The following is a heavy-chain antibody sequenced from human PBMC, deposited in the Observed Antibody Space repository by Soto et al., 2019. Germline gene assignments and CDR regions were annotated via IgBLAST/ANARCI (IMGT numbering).Heavy chain of an antibody. Sequence: SETLSLTCTVSGGSISSGDYYWSWIRQPPGKGLEWIGYIYYSGSTYYNLSLKSRVTISVDTSKNQFSLKLSSVTAADTAVYYCARADDGDYFGVDAFDIWGQGTMVTVSS. J-gene: IGHJ3*02. V-gene: IGHV4-30-4*01. CDR2: IYYSGST. CDR1: GGSISSGDYY. D-gene: IGHD4-17*01. CDR3: ARADDGDYFGVDAFDI.